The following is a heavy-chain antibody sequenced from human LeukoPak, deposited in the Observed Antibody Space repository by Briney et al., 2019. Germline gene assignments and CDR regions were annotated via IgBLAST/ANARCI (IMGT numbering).Heavy chain of an antibody. CDR2: IYHSGST. D-gene: IGHD2-15*01. CDR3: ARLYCSGGSCYVIDY. V-gene: IGHV4-4*07. J-gene: IGHJ4*02. CDR1: GGSISSYY. Sequence: SETLSLTCTVSGGSISSYYWSWIRQPAGKGLEWIGSIYHSGSTYYNPSLKSRVTISVDTSKNQFSLKLSSVTAADTAVYYCARLYCSGGSCYVIDYWGQGTLVTVFS.